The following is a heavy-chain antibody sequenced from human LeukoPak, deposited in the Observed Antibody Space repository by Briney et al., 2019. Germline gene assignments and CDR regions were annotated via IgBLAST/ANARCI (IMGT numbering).Heavy chain of an antibody. CDR1: GGSISSYY. V-gene: IGHV4-59*12. CDR2: IYYSGST. J-gene: IGHJ4*02. CDR3: ARDGLLTGYDY. Sequence: SETLSLTCTVSGGSISSYYWSWIRHPPGKGLEWIGYIYYSGSTNYNPSLKSRVTMSVDTSKNQFSLKLSSVTAADTAVYYCARDGLLTGYDYWGQGTLVTVSS. D-gene: IGHD3-9*01.